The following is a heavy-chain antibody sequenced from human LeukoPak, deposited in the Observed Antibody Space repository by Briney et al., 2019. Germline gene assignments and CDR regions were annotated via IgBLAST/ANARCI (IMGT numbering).Heavy chain of an antibody. CDR1: GFTFSSNF. Sequence: GGSLRLSCAASGFTFSSNFMNWVRQAPGKGLEWVSDYADSVKGRFTISRDNSKNALYLQMNSLRAEDTAVYYCARDLLGGGTFDIWGRGTMDTVSS. D-gene: IGHD3-16*01. CDR3: ARDLLGGGTFDI. V-gene: IGHV3-53*01. J-gene: IGHJ3*02.